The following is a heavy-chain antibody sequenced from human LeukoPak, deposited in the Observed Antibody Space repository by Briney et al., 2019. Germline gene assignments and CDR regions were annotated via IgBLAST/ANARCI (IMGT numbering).Heavy chain of an antibody. CDR2: TYYSGST. CDR3: AILPPFTSFDY. D-gene: IGHD2/OR15-2a*01. Sequence: SETLSLTCTVSGGSISSYYWSWIRQPPGKGLEWIGYTYYSGSTNYNPSLKSRVTISVGTSKNQFSLKLSSVTAADTAVYYCAILPPFTSFDYWAQEPLVTFPS. V-gene: IGHV4-59*01. J-gene: IGHJ4*02. CDR1: GGSISSYY.